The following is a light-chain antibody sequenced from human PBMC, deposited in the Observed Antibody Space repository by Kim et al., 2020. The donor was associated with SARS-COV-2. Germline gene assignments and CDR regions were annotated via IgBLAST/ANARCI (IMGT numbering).Light chain of an antibody. J-gene: IGLJ2*01. CDR2: DVS. CDR3: SSYTSSSTL. V-gene: IGLV2-14*03. CDR1: SSDVGGYNY. Sequence: QSVLTQPASVSGSPGQSITISCTGTSSDVGGYNYVSWYQQHPGKAPKLMIYDVSNRPSGVSNRFSGSKSGNTASLTISGLQAEDEADYYCSSYTSSSTLFGGGSHLPVL.